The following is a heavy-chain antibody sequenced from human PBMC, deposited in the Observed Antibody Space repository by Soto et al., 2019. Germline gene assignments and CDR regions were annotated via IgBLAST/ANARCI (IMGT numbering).Heavy chain of an antibody. CDR1: GFTFSSYA. V-gene: IGHV3-23*01. CDR2: VGTGGTA. J-gene: IGHJ4*02. D-gene: IGHD5-12*01. Sequence: GGSLRLSCAASGFTFSSYAMSWVRQAPGKGLEWVSAVGTGGTAYYADSVKGRFTISRDNSKNTLYLQMNSLRAEDTAVYYCAKFPHRDGYNYSGYWGQGTLVTVSS. CDR3: AKFPHRDGYNYSGY.